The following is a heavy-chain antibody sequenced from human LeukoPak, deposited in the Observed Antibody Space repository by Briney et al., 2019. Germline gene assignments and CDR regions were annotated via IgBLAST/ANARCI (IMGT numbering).Heavy chain of an antibody. CDR2: ISTDGSNT. J-gene: IGHJ6*02. Sequence: GGSLRLSCAASGFTFSNYWMHWVRQAPGKGLMWVSRISTDGSNTNYADSVKGRFTISRDNAKNTLYLQMNSLRAEDTAVYYCARSLYCSSTSCYEDYYYGMDVWGQGTTVTVSS. V-gene: IGHV3-74*01. CDR3: ARSLYCSSTSCYEDYYYGMDV. D-gene: IGHD2-2*01. CDR1: GFTFSNYW.